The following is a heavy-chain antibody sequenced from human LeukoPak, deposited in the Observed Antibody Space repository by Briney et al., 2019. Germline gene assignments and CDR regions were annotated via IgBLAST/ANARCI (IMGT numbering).Heavy chain of an antibody. D-gene: IGHD3-3*01. J-gene: IGHJ4*02. V-gene: IGHV3-74*01. Sequence: GGSLRLSCAASGFTFSSYWMHWVRQAPGKGLVWVSRINSDGSSTSYADSVKGRFTISRDNAKNTLYLQMNSLRAEDTAVYYCARAASIFGVVPDYWGQGTLVTVSS. CDR3: ARAASIFGVVPDY. CDR1: GFTFSSYW. CDR2: INSDGSST.